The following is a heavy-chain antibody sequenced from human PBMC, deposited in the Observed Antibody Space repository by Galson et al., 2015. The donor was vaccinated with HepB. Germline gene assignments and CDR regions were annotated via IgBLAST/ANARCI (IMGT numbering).Heavy chain of an antibody. D-gene: IGHD6-19*01. CDR3: AKDPYLYHALAGNMAGFDY. J-gene: IGHJ4*02. CDR2: ISYDGRNR. V-gene: IGHV3-30*18. Sequence: SLRLSCAASGFTFSNYGFNWVRQAPGKGLEWVTVISYDGRNRHYADSVKGRFTISRDNSKNMVYLQMNSLRAEDTGLYYCAKDPYLYHALAGNMAGFDYWGQGTLVTVSS. CDR1: GFTFSNYG.